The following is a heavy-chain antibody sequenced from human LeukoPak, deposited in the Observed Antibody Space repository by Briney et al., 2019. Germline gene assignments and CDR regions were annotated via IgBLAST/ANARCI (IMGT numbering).Heavy chain of an antibody. CDR1: GFTFSSYA. CDR2: ISSNGGST. V-gene: IGHV3-64*01. D-gene: IGHD1-26*01. Sequence: GGSLRLSCAASGFTFSSYAMHWVRQAPGKGLEYVSAISSNGGSTYYANSVKGRFTISRDNSKNTLYLQMGSLRAEDMAVCYCARAERRYSGSPRYSPPDYWGQGTLVTVSS. CDR3: ARAERRYSGSPRYSPPDY. J-gene: IGHJ4*02.